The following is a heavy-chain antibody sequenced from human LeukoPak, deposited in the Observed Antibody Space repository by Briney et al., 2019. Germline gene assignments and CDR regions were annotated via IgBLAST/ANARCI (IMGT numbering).Heavy chain of an antibody. V-gene: IGHV1-2*02. J-gene: IGHJ4*02. Sequence: ASVKVSRKASGYTFTGYYIHWVRQASGQGLEWMGWINPNSGDTNYAQKFQGRATMTRDTSISTAYMELSRLRSDDTAVYFCARVGRSSGGFDYWGQGPLVTVSS. D-gene: IGHD6-19*01. CDR2: INPNSGDT. CDR3: ARVGRSSGGFDY. CDR1: GYTFTGYY.